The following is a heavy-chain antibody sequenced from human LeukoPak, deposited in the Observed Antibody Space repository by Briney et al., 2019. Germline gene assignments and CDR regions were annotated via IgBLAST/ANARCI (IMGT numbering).Heavy chain of an antibody. Sequence: GASVKVSCKASGYTFTGYYMHWVRQAPGQGLEWMGWINPNSGGTNYAQKFQGRVTMTRDTSISTAYMELSRLRSDDTAVYYCARDVLYSSGWYVPDYWGQGTLVTVSS. J-gene: IGHJ4*02. CDR1: GYTFTGYY. D-gene: IGHD6-19*01. CDR3: ARDVLYSSGWYVPDY. CDR2: INPNSGGT. V-gene: IGHV1-2*02.